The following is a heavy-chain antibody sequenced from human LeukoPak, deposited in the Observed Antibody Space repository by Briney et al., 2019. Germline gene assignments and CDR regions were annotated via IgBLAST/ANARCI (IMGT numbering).Heavy chain of an antibody. J-gene: IGHJ4*02. CDR3: ARESDDYGCD. V-gene: IGHV1-2*06. CDR1: GYTFTGYH. D-gene: IGHD4-17*01. Sequence: GASVKVSCKASGYTFTGYHMHWVRQAPGQGLEWMGRINPNSGGTNYAQKLQGRVTMTRGTSISTAYMELSRLRSDDTAVYYCARESDDYGCDWGQGTLVTVSS. CDR2: INPNSGGT.